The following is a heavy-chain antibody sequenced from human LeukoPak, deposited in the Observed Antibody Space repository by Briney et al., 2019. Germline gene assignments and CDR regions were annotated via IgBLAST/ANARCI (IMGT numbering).Heavy chain of an antibody. J-gene: IGHJ4*02. CDR3: ARGLSHLDY. CDR2: IYSGGST. V-gene: IGHV3-53*01. Sequence: GGSLRVSCVASGFIVSNNYMSWVRQAPGKGLEWVSVIYSGGSTFYADSVKGRFTISRDNYKNTVYLQMNRLRAEDTAVYHCARGLSHLDYWGQGTLVTVSS. D-gene: IGHD2/OR15-2a*01. CDR1: GFIVSNNY.